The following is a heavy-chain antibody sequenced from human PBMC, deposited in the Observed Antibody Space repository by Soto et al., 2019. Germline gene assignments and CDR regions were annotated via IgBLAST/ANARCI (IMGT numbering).Heavy chain of an antibody. V-gene: IGHV3-30*18. CDR3: VKGGYKTGWPPFDH. Sequence: QVKLVESGGAVVQSGRSLRLSCTASRFRFSAYGMHWVRQAPGKGLEWVALISDDGKTLFFTDSVEGRFTISRDNSRNTLYLQMNSLRPEDTAVYYCVKGGYKTGWPPFDHWGHGTRVTVSS. J-gene: IGHJ4*01. CDR1: RFRFSAYG. D-gene: IGHD6-19*01. CDR2: ISDDGKTL.